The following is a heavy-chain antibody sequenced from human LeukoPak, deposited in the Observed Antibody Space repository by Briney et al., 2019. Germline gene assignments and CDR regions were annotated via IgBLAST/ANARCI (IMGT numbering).Heavy chain of an antibody. CDR1: GGSINSYY. D-gene: IGHD2-15*01. J-gene: IGHJ4*02. CDR3: ARHGPCSGGTCYDY. Sequence: SESLSLTCTVSGGSINSYYWSWIRQPPGKGLEYIGYISYNGGANYNPSLTSRVIISVDTSKNQFSLRLSSVTAADTAVYYCARHGPCSGGTCYDYWGQGTLVTVSS. CDR2: ISYNGGA. V-gene: IGHV4-59*08.